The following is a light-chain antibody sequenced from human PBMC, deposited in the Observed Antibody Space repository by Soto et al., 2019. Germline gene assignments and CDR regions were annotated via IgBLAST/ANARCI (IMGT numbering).Light chain of an antibody. CDR2: AAA. CDR3: QQSYSTPIT. J-gene: IGKJ5*01. Sequence: DIQMTQSPSSLSASVGDRVTITCRASQIISSYFNWYQQKPGKAPKLLIYAAASLQSGVPSRFSGSGSGTDFTLTISSLHPADFATYYCQQSYSTPITSGQGTRLEI. CDR1: QIISSY. V-gene: IGKV1-39*01.